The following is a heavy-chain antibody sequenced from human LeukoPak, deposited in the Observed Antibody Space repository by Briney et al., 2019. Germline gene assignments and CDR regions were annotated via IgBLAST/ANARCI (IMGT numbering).Heavy chain of an antibody. CDR1: GGSISSGDYY. D-gene: IGHD4-23*01. CDR2: IYYSGST. J-gene: IGHJ4*02. Sequence: PSETLSLTCTVSGGSISSGDYYWSWIRQPPGKGLEWIGYIYYSGSTYYNPSLKSRVTISVDTSKNQFSLKLSSVTAADTAVYYCARDYYGGDVDYFDYWGQGTLVTVSS. CDR3: ARDYYGGDVDYFDY. V-gene: IGHV4-30-4*02.